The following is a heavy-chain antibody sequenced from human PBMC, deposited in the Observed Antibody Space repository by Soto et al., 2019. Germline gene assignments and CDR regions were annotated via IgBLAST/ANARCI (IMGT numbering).Heavy chain of an antibody. CDR3: GRDTSMGGRYYYGVDV. Sequence: QVQLVECGGGVVQSGRSLRLSCAASGFTFNIYGLHWVRQTPGKGLEWVAAISFDGSTRSYADSAKGRFTISRDDSKKTLHLVMHSLRSEDTAVYYCGRDTSMGGRYYYGVDVWGQGTTVTVSS. V-gene: IGHV3-30*03. J-gene: IGHJ6*02. CDR1: GFTFNIYG. D-gene: IGHD1-26*01. CDR2: ISFDGSTR.